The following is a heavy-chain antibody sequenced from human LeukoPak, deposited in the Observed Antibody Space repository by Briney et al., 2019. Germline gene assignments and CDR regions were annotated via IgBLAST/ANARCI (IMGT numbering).Heavy chain of an antibody. CDR3: ARDLVSAGFDI. CDR1: GYTFSSHA. V-gene: IGHV7-4-1*02. Sequence: ASVEVSCKAFGYTFSSHAMNWVRQAPGQGLELMGWINTNTGIPTYAQGFAGRFVFSLDTSVTTAYLQITSLKAEDTAVYYCARDLVSAGFDIWGQGTMVTVCS. D-gene: IGHD6-6*01. CDR2: INTNTGIP. J-gene: IGHJ3*02.